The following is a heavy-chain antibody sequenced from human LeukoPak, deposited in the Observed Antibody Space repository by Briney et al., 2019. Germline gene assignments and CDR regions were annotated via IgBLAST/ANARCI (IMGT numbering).Heavy chain of an antibody. CDR2: IYYSGST. D-gene: IGHD1-26*01. V-gene: IGHV4-39*01. CDR3: ARSSRGSGIVQY. Sequence: PSETLSLTCTVSGGSISSSNYYWGWIRQPPGKGLEWIGSIYYSGSTYYNPSLKSRVTISVDTSRNQFSLKLSSVAAADTAVYYCARSSRGSGIVQYWGQGTLVTVSS. CDR1: GGSISSSNYY. J-gene: IGHJ4*02.